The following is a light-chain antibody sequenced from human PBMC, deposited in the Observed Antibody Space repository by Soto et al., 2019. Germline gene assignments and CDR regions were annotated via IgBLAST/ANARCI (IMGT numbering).Light chain of an antibody. CDR3: SSYAGRNNVV. J-gene: IGLJ1*01. Sequence: QSVLTQPPSASGFPGQSVTISCPGTSSDDGYYDYVSWYQQHPGKAPKLVIYEVTKRPSGVPDRVSASKSANTASLTVSGLRAEYEADYYCSSYAGRNNVVFGSGTKVTVL. CDR1: SSDDGYYDY. CDR2: EVT. V-gene: IGLV2-8*01.